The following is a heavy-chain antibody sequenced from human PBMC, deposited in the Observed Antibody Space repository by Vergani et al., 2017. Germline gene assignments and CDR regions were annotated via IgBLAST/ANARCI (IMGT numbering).Heavy chain of an antibody. J-gene: IGHJ4*02. V-gene: IGHV3-23*01. CDR2: LSASDRRT. D-gene: IGHD4-17*01. CDR3: AKDDGACLHDYLDS. Sequence: EVQLLESGGDLVQPGGSLRLSCAASGFTFTMHAMSWVRQAPGKGLEWVSTLSASDRRTHYADSVEGRFTISRDISKNTLFLHMNSLRPEDTAVYYCAKDDGACLHDYLDSWGQGTLVTVSS. CDR1: GFTFTMHA.